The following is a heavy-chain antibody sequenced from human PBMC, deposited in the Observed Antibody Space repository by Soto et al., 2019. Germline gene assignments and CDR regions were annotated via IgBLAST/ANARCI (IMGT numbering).Heavy chain of an antibody. CDR3: ATTPKRHPLPNPSGGDQDGSRYYYYMDV. CDR1: GFTFSDYY. V-gene: IGHV3-11*01. D-gene: IGHD2-21*02. CDR2: ISSSGSTI. Sequence: GGSLRLSCAASGFTFSDYYMSWIRQAPGKGLEWVSYISSSGSTIYYADSVKGRFTISRDNAKNSLYLQMNSLRAEDTAVYYCATTPKRHPLPNPSGGDQDGSRYYYYMDVWGKGTTVTVSS. J-gene: IGHJ6*03.